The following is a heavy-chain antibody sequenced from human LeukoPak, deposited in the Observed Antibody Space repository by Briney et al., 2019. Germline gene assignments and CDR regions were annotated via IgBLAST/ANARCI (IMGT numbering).Heavy chain of an antibody. CDR1: GFTFSSYW. CDR3: ARSGFYYYGSGSLCDY. D-gene: IGHD3-10*01. V-gene: IGHV3-74*01. J-gene: IGHJ4*02. Sequence: PGGSLRLSCAASGFTFSSYWMHWVRQAPGKGLVWVSRINSDGSSTSYADSVKGRFTISRDNAKNTVYLQMNSLRAEDTAVYYCARSGFYYYGSGSLCDYWGQGTLVTVSS. CDR2: INSDGSST.